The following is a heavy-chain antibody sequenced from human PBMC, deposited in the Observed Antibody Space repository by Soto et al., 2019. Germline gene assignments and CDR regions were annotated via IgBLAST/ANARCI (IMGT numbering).Heavy chain of an antibody. CDR1: GFTFSTYA. V-gene: IGHV3-23*01. CDR2: ISGSGDTT. D-gene: IGHD2-15*01. CDR3: AKDRADIGMVDAFDI. J-gene: IGHJ3*02. Sequence: EVHLLESGGGFVQPGGSLRLSGAASGFTFSTYAMTWVRQGPGKGLEYLSAISGSGDTTYYPDSVKGRFTISRDNSKNTLYLQMNSLRAEDTAVYYCAKDRADIGMVDAFDIWGQGTMVTVSS.